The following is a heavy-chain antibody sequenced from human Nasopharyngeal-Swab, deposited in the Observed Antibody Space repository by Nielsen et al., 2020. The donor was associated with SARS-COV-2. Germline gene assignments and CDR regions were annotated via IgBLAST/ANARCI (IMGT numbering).Heavy chain of an antibody. J-gene: IGHJ2*01. CDR3: ASAYGGSYWYFDL. Sequence: GESLKISCAASGFTFSSYAMHWVRQAPGKGLEWVAVISYDGSNKYCADSVKGRFTISRDNSKNTLYLQMNSLRAEDTAVYYCASAYGGSYWYFDLWGRGTLVTVSS. V-gene: IGHV3-30-3*01. CDR1: GFTFSSYA. CDR2: ISYDGSNK. D-gene: IGHD4-23*01.